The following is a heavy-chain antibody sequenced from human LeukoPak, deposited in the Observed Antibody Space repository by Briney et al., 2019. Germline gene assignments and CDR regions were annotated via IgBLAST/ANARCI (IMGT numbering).Heavy chain of an antibody. CDR3: VRGQRSGRSEYSYYYMDI. Sequence: GGSLRLSCAASGFTFSSYGMHWVRQAPGKGLEWVAFIRYDGSNKYYADSVKGRFTISRDNSKSTLYLQMNSLRAEDTAVYFCVRGQRSGRSEYSYYYMDIWGNGTTVTVSS. D-gene: IGHD1-26*01. V-gene: IGHV3-30*02. CDR2: IRYDGSNK. CDR1: GFTFSSYG. J-gene: IGHJ6*03.